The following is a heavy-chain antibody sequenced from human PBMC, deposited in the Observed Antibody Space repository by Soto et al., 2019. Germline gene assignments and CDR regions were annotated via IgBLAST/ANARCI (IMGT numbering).Heavy chain of an antibody. V-gene: IGHV3-21*01. CDR2: ISSSSSYI. CDR3: ARGVNVNYDFWSGYYIHYGMDV. D-gene: IGHD3-3*01. CDR1: GFTFSSYS. J-gene: IGHJ6*02. Sequence: AGGSLRLSCAASGFTFSSYSMNWVRQAPGKGLEWVSSISSSSSYIYYADSVKGRFTISRDNAKNSLYLQMNSLRAEDTAVYYCARGVNVNYDFWSGYYIHYGMDVWGQGTTVTVSS.